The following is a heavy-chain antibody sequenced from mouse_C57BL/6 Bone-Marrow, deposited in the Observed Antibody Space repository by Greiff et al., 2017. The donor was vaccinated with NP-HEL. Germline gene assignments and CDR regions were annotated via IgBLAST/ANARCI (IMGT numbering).Heavy chain of an antibody. CDR1: GYTFTSYW. Sequence: QVQLKQPGAELVKPGASVKLSCKASGYTFTSYWMQWVKQRPGQGLEWIGEIDPSDSYTNYNQKFKGKATLTVDTSSSTAYMQLSSLTSEDSAVYYCARDEGNWAWFAYWGQGTLVTVSA. J-gene: IGHJ3*01. D-gene: IGHD4-1*01. CDR2: IDPSDSYT. V-gene: IGHV1-50*01. CDR3: ARDEGNWAWFAY.